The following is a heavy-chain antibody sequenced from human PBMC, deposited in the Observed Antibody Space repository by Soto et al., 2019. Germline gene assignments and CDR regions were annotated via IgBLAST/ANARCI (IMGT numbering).Heavy chain of an antibody. CDR2: IYPGDSDT. V-gene: IGHV5-51*01. J-gene: IGHJ4*02. Sequence: LGESLKISCKGSGYSFTSYWIGWVRQMPGKGLEWMGIIYPGDSDTRYSPSFQGQVTISADKSISTAYLQWSSLKASDTAMYYCARSKGRYYYGSGTPWYFDYWGQGTLVTVSS. CDR3: ARSKGRYYYGSGTPWYFDY. D-gene: IGHD3-10*01. CDR1: GYSFTSYW.